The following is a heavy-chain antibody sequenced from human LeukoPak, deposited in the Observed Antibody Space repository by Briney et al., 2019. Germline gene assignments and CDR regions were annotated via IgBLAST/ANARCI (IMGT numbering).Heavy chain of an antibody. CDR3: AREGSRGYSYGAIDY. CDR2: IYHSGST. V-gene: IGHV4-30-2*01. Sequence: PSETLSLTCAVSGGSISSGGYSWSWIRQPPGKGLEWIGYIYHSGSTYYNPSLKSRVTISVDRSKNQFSLKLSSVTAAGTAVYYCAREGSRGYSYGAIDYWGQGTLVTVSS. D-gene: IGHD5-18*01. CDR1: GGSISSGGYS. J-gene: IGHJ4*02.